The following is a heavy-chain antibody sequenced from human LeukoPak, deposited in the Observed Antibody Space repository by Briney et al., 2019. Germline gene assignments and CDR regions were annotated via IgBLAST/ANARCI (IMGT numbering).Heavy chain of an antibody. V-gene: IGHV3-64D*09. D-gene: IGHD1-1*01. CDR1: GFTFSAYA. J-gene: IGHJ4*02. CDR2: ISNNGGRS. Sequence: GGSLRLSCSASGFTFSAYAMYWVRQAPGKGLEYVSGISNNGGRSFYADSVKGRFTISRDNSKNTLYLQMSSLRAEDTAVYYCVKITSVTGGDYWGQGTRLTVPS. CDR3: VKITSVTGGDY.